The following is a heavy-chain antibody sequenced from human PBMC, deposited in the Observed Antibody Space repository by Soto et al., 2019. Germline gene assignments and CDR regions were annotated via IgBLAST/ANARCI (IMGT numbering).Heavy chain of an antibody. CDR3: ARGLGELAYYYGMDV. D-gene: IGHD3-10*01. J-gene: IGHJ6*02. CDR1: GGTFSSYA. V-gene: IGHV1-69*06. CDR2: IIPVFGTA. Sequence: QVQLVQSGAEVKKPGSSVKVSCKASGGTFSSYAISWVRQAPGQGLEWMGGIIPVFGTANYAQKFQGRVTITADRSTSTAYMDLSGLRSDDTAVYYCARGLGELAYYYGMDVWGQGTTVTVSS.